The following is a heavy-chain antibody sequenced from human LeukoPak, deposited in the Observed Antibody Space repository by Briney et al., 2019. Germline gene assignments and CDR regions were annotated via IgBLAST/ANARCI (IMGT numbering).Heavy chain of an antibody. CDR3: ARGHWGLDV. J-gene: IGHJ6*02. CDR2: ISYDGSYK. V-gene: IGHV3-30*04. D-gene: IGHD7-27*01. Sequence: GGSLRLSCAASGFTFSTYAIHWVRQTPGKGLEWVAIISYDGSYKFYADSVKGRFTISRDNSKNTVYLQMNSLRVEDTAVYYCARGHWGLDVWGQGTTVTVSS. CDR1: GFTFSTYA.